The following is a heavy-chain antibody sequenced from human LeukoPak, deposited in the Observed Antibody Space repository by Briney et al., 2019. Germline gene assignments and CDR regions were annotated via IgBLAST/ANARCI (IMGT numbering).Heavy chain of an antibody. CDR1: GFTFDDYA. J-gene: IGHJ5*01. D-gene: IGHD3-10*01. CDR3: AKVGGRLPFGGSRGYYRNWIAS. Sequence: PGGSLRLSCAASGFTFDDYAMHWVRQAPGKGLEWVSLISGDAYDTYYADSVKGRFTISRDNSKNSLYLEMSGLGTEDTGFYYCAKVGGRLPFGGSRGYYRNWIASWGQGTLVSVSS. CDR2: ISGDAYDT. V-gene: IGHV3-43*02.